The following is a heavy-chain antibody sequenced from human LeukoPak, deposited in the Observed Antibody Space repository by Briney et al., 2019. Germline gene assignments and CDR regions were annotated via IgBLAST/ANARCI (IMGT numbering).Heavy chain of an antibody. J-gene: IGHJ4*02. CDR2: ISGSGGST. CDR1: GFTFSSYG. Sequence: HPGGSLRLSCAASGFTFSSYGMSWVRQAPGKGLEWVSAISGSGGSTYYADSVKGRFTISRDNSKNTLYLQMNSLRAEDTAVYYCAKAPVTTCRGAFCYPFDYWGLGTLVTVSS. D-gene: IGHD2-15*01. V-gene: IGHV3-23*01. CDR3: AKAPVTTCRGAFCYPFDY.